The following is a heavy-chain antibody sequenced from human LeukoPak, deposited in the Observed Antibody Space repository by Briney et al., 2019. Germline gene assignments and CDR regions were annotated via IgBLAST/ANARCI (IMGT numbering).Heavy chain of an antibody. V-gene: IGHV3-23*01. CDR1: GYTLSSYA. J-gene: IGHJ4*02. CDR3: AKYPVYSYGKGLFDY. Sequence: PRGALRLSCAASGYTLSSYAMSRVRQAPGKGVERVSAISGSVGSTYYADSVKGPFTISRDNSKNKLYRQMNSLRAEDTAVYYGAKYPVYSYGKGLFDYWGQGTLVTVSS. CDR2: ISGSVGST. D-gene: IGHD5-18*01.